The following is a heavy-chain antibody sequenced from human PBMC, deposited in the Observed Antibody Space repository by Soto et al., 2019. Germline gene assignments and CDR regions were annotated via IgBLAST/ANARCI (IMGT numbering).Heavy chain of an antibody. V-gene: IGHV4-59*01. J-gene: IGHJ4*02. CDR2: IYYSWST. CDR3: ARDRSSGYTGTYDY. D-gene: IGHD3-22*01. Sequence: QVQLQESDPGLVKPSETLSLICTVSGGSISSYYWSWIRQPPGKGLEWIGDIYYSWSTNYNPSLTSRFPISVDTSKNQFSLKLSSVTAADTAVYYCARDRSSGYTGTYDYWGQGTLVTVSS. CDR1: GGSISSYY.